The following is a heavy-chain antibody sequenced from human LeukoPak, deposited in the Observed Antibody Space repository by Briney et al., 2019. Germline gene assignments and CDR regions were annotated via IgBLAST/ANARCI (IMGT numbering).Heavy chain of an antibody. CDR2: IYTSGST. Sequence: SQTLSLTCTVSGGSLSSGSYYWSWIRQPAGKGLEWIGRIYTSGSTNYNPSLKSRVTISVDTSKNQFSLKLSSVTAADTAVYYCAREVRSSSSYYYYYYMDVWGKGTTVTVSS. J-gene: IGHJ6*03. CDR3: AREVRSSSSYYYYYYMDV. V-gene: IGHV4-61*02. CDR1: GGSLSSGSYY. D-gene: IGHD6-6*01.